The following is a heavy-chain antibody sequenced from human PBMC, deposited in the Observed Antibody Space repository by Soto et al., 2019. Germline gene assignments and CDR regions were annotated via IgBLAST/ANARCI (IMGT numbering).Heavy chain of an antibody. J-gene: IGHJ5*02. CDR2: IYSGGST. D-gene: IGHD2-2*01. Sequence: GGSLRLSCAASGFTVSTYAMSWVRQAPGKGLEWVSVIYSGGSTYYADSVKGRFTSSRNNAQQSLYLQMNSLRAEDTGVYYCARDLFGGGEVPAAPASFDPWGQGTLVTVSS. CDR1: GFTVSTYA. V-gene: IGHV3-66*01. CDR3: ARDLFGGGEVPAAPASFDP.